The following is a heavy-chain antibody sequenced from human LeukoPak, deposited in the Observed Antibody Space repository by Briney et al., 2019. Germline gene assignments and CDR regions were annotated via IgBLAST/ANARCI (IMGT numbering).Heavy chain of an antibody. CDR3: AKGRGVMVYAPDY. Sequence: GRSLRLSCAASGFTFTDYGMHWVRQAPGKGLEWVAVMWYDGSNQYYADSVEGRFTISRDSSKNTLFLQMNSLRAEDTAVYYCAKGRGVMVYAPDYWGQGTLVTVSS. D-gene: IGHD2-8*01. CDR1: GFTFTDYG. V-gene: IGHV3-33*06. CDR2: MWYDGSNQ. J-gene: IGHJ4*02.